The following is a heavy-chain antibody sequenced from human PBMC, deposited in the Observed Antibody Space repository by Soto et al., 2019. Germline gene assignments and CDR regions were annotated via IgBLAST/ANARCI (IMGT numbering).Heavy chain of an antibody. J-gene: IGHJ4*02. V-gene: IGHV2-26*01. CDR2: IFWNDER. Sequence: SGAALGNPTERVTVTCCVAGVSLSTARMGVSWIRQPPGKALEWLAHIFWNDERSYNTSLKSRLTISRDTSKSQVVLTMTNVDPVDTGTYFCARALREGLPIYYFDSWGQGTLVTVLL. CDR1: GVSLSTARMG. D-gene: IGHD1-26*01. CDR3: ARALREGLPIYYFDS.